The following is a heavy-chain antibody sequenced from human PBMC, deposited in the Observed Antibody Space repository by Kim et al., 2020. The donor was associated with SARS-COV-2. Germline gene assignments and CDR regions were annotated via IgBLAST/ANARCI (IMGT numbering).Heavy chain of an antibody. V-gene: IGHV4-31*03. CDR2: IYYSGST. J-gene: IGHJ5*02. D-gene: IGHD3-10*01. CDR3: ARDRVGLSGRRFDP. Sequence: SETLSLTCTVSGGSISSGGYYWSWIRQHPGKGLEWIGYIYYSGSTYYNPSLKSRVTISVDTSKNQFSLKLSSVTAADTAVYYCARDRVGLSGRRFDPWGQGTLVTVSS. CDR1: GGSISSGGYY.